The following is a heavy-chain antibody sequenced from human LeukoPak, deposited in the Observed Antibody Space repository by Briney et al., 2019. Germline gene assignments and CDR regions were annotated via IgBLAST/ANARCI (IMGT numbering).Heavy chain of an antibody. Sequence: GGSLRLSCAASGFTFSSYWMSWVRQAPGKGLEWVANIKQDGSEKYYVDSVKGRFTISRDNAKNSLYLQMNSLRAEDTAVYYCARHGVPSRIYSGCDWPIFDYWRQGTLVTVSS. V-gene: IGHV3-7*01. CDR3: ARHGVPSRIYSGCDWPIFDY. J-gene: IGHJ4*02. CDR1: GFTFSSYW. CDR2: IKQDGSEK. D-gene: IGHD5-12*01.